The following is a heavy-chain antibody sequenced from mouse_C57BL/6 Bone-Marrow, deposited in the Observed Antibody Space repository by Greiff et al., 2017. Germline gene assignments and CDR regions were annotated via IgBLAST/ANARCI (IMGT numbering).Heavy chain of an antibody. CDR1: GYAFTNYL. CDR2: INPGSGGT. J-gene: IGHJ3*01. Sequence: QVHVKQSGAELVRPGTSVKVSCKASGYAFTNYLIEWVKQRPGQGLEWIGVINPGSGGTNYNEKFKGTATLTADKYSSTAYMQLSSLTSEDYAVFFSERSKNWDSWFAYWGQGTLVTVSA. D-gene: IGHD4-1*01. CDR3: ERSKNWDSWFAY. V-gene: IGHV1-54*01.